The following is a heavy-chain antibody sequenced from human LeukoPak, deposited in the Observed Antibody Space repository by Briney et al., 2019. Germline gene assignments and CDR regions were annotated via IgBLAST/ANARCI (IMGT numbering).Heavy chain of an antibody. D-gene: IGHD3-10*01. CDR2: INPNSGGT. V-gene: IGHV1-2*02. CDR3: ARGVTGIYYYYYMDV. J-gene: IGHJ6*03. Sequence: VASVKVSCKASGYTFTGYYIHWVRQAPGQGLEWMGWINPNSGGTNYAQKFQGRVTMTRDTSISTAYMELSRLNSDDTAVYYCARGVTGIYYYYYMDVWGTGTTVTVSS. CDR1: GYTFTGYY.